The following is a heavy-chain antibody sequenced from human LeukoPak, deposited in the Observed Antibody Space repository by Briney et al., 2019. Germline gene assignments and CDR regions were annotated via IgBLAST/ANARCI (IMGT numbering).Heavy chain of an antibody. V-gene: IGHV3-13*04. CDR3: ARAYRGYYGSGSYYNDAFDI. CDR2: IGTAGDT. CDR1: GFAFSSYD. D-gene: IGHD3-10*01. J-gene: IGHJ3*02. Sequence: GESLRLSCAASGFAFSSYDMHWVRQATGKGLEWVSAIGTAGDTYYPGSVKGRFTISRENAKNSLYLQMNSLRAGDTAVYYCARAYRGYYGSGSYYNDAFDIWGQGTMVTVSS.